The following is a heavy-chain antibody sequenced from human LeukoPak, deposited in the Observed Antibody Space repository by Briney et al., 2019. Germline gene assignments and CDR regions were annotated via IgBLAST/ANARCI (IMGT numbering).Heavy chain of an antibody. J-gene: IGHJ6*03. Sequence: PSETLSLTCAVYGGSFSGYYWGWIRQPPGKGLEWIGEINHSGSTNYNPSLKSRVTISVETSKNQCSLKLRAVTAADTAVYYCARGRYCSGGSCSKRGYYYYYYMDVWGKGTTVTVSS. D-gene: IGHD2-15*01. CDR1: GGSFSGYY. CDR3: ARGRYCSGGSCSKRGYYYYYYMDV. CDR2: INHSGST. V-gene: IGHV4-34*01.